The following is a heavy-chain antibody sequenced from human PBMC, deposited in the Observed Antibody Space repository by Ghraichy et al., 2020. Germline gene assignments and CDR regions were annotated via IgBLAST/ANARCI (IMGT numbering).Heavy chain of an antibody. D-gene: IGHD1-1*01. J-gene: IGHJ6*02. Sequence: LSLTCTVSGGAIANYFWSWIRQAPGKGLEWIGYIYYSGTTEYNPSLKSRVTISIDTSNTQFSLEVSSLTAADTAVYYCARGWILSTYYYGMDVWGQGTTVTVSS. CDR3: ARGWILSTYYYGMDV. CDR1: GGAIANYF. V-gene: IGHV4-59*12. CDR2: IYYSGTT.